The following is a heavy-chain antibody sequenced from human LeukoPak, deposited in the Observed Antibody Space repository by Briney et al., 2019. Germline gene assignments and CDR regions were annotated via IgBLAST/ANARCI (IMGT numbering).Heavy chain of an antibody. CDR2: IWYDGSNK. V-gene: IGHV3-33*06. CDR1: GFTFSSYG. CDR3: AKGSGSYHAGIGYFDY. D-gene: IGHD1-26*01. Sequence: GGSLRLSCAASGFTFSSYGMHWVRQAPGKGLEWVAVIWYDGSNKYYADSVKGRFTISRDNSKNTLYLQMNSLRAEDTAVYYCAKGSGSYHAGIGYFDYWGQGTLLTVSS. J-gene: IGHJ4*02.